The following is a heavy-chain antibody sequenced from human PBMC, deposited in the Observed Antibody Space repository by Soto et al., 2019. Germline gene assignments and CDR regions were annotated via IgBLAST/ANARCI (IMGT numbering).Heavy chain of an antibody. D-gene: IGHD2-15*01. Sequence: SVGSLRLSCAASGFTFSSYAMHWVRQAPGKGLEWVAVISYDGSNKYYADSVKGRFTISRDNSKNTLYLQMNSLRAEDTAVYYCARDGAGCSGGSCYPSYYYYYGMDVWGQGTTVTVSS. CDR2: ISYDGSNK. CDR1: GFTFSSYA. J-gene: IGHJ6*02. CDR3: ARDGAGCSGGSCYPSYYYYYGMDV. V-gene: IGHV3-30-3*01.